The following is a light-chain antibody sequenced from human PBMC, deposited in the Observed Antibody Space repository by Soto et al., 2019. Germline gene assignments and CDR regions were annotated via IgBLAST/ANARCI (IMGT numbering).Light chain of an antibody. V-gene: IGKV3-20*01. CDR2: GAS. J-gene: IGKJ1*01. CDR1: QSVSSSY. Sequence: EIVLTQSPGTLSLSPGERATLSCRASQSVSSSYLAWYQQKPGQAPRLLIYGASSRATGIPDSFSGSGSGTDFTLTISRMETEDFAVYYCHQYGSSSWTFGQGTKVDSK. CDR3: HQYGSSSWT.